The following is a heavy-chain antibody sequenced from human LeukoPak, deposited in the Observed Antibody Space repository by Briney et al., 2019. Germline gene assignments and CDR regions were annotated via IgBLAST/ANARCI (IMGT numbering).Heavy chain of an antibody. J-gene: IGHJ4*02. CDR1: GGSFSDPY. D-gene: IGHD2-21*01. V-gene: IGHV4-34*01. CDR2: INYGGST. CDR3: ARHEFASPFDS. Sequence: PSETLSLTCAVYGGSFSDPYWNWIRQSPGKGLEWIGEINYGGSTNYNPSLKSRVTISLDTSKNQFSLQLSSVTAADTAVYYCARHEFASPFDSWGQGTLVTVSS.